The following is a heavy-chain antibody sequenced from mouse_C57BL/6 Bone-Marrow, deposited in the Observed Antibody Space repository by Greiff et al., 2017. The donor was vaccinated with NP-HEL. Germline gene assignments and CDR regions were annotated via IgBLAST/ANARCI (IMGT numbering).Heavy chain of an antibody. CDR1: GYTFTSYW. CDR2: IYPGSGST. V-gene: IGHV1-55*01. Sequence: VQLQQPVAELVKPGASVKMSCKASGYTFTSYWITWVKQRPGQGLEWIGDIYPGSGSTNYNEKFKSKATLTVDTSSSTAYMQLSSLTSEDSAVYYCARHGYRENAMDYWGQGTSVTVSS. D-gene: IGHD1-2*01. J-gene: IGHJ4*01. CDR3: ARHGYRENAMDY.